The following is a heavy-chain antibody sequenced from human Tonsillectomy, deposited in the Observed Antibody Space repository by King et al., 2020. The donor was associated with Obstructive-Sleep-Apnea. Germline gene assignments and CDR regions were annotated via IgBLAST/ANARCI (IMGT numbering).Heavy chain of an antibody. J-gene: IGHJ4*02. D-gene: IGHD2-15*01. CDR1: GFTLSDYY. CDR2: VSSSGNTI. CDR3: ARVGDCSGGSCFPSYFDC. V-gene: IGHV3-11*01. Sequence: VQLVESGGGLVKPGGSLRLSCVASGFTLSDYYMTWIRQAPGKGLEWVSHVSSSGNTIYYADSVKGRFTISRDNAKNSLYLQMNSLRAEDTAVYYCARVGDCSGGSCFPSYFDCWGQGTLVTVSS.